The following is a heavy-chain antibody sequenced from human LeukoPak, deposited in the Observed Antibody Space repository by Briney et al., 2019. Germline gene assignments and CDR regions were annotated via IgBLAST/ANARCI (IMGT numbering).Heavy chain of an antibody. CDR1: GFTVSNDY. CDR3: ARGVTGGFDY. Sequence: GGSLRLSCAASGFTVSNDYMSWVRQAPGKGLEWVAVISYDGTTKYYADSVKGRFTISRDNSKNTLYVQMNILRTEDTAVYYCARGVTGGFDYWGQGTLVTVSS. V-gene: IGHV3-30*03. CDR2: ISYDGTTK. J-gene: IGHJ4*02. D-gene: IGHD2-21*02.